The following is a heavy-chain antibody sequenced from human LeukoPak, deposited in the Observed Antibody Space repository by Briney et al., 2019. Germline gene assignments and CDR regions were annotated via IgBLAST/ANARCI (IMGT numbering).Heavy chain of an antibody. D-gene: IGHD6-13*01. CDR3: AKARPPGPPIAAAANDAFDI. V-gene: IGHV3-23*01. J-gene: IGHJ3*02. CDR2: ISGSGGST. CDR1: GFTFSSYA. Sequence: GGSLRLSCAASGFTFSSYAMSWVRQAPGKGLEWVSAISGSGGSTYYADSVKGRFTISRDNSKNTLYLQMNSLRAEDTAVYYCAKARPPGPPIAAAANDAFDIWGQGTMVTVSS.